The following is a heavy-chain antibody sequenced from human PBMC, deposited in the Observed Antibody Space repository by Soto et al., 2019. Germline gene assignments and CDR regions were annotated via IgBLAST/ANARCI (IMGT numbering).Heavy chain of an antibody. CDR1: GGSISSYY. V-gene: IGHV4-59*12. CDR3: ARERAILLWFGELSSFDY. Sequence: SETLSLTCTVSGGSISSYYWSWIRQPPGKGLEWIGYISYSGSTNYNPSLKSRVTISVDTSKDQFSLKLSSVTAADTAVYYCARERAILLWFGELSSFDYWGQGTLVTVSS. D-gene: IGHD3-10*01. CDR2: ISYSGST. J-gene: IGHJ4*02.